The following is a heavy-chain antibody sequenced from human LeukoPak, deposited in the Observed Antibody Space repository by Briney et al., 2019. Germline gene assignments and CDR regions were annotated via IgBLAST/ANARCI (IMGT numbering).Heavy chain of an antibody. CDR1: GFTFSSYG. Sequence: PGGSLRLSCAASGFTFSSYGMHWVRQAPGKGLEWVSVIYSGGSTYYADSVKGRFTISRDNSKNTLYLQMNSLRAEDTAVYYCARAPRYYDSSGYLNWFDPWGQGTLVTVSS. J-gene: IGHJ5*02. V-gene: IGHV3-53*01. CDR3: ARAPRYYDSSGYLNWFDP. CDR2: IYSGGST. D-gene: IGHD3-22*01.